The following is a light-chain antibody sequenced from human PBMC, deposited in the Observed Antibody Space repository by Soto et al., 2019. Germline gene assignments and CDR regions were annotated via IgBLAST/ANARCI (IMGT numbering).Light chain of an antibody. CDR1: QSINTN. CDR3: QQYDNWPIT. Sequence: EIVMTQSPATLSVSPGETVTLSCRPSQSINTNLAWYQQKPGQAPRLLMYGASTRATGLPDRFSGSGSGTEFTLIISSLHSEDSAIYYCQQYDNWPITFGQGTRLEIK. V-gene: IGKV3-15*01. J-gene: IGKJ5*01. CDR2: GAS.